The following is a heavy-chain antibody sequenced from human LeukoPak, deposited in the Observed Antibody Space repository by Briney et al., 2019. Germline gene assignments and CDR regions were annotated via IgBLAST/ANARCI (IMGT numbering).Heavy chain of an antibody. CDR1: GFTFSSYA. CDR2: ISGSGGST. J-gene: IGHJ4*02. CDR3: AKDQLTMVRGVMGYFDY. V-gene: IGHV3-23*01. D-gene: IGHD3-10*01. Sequence: GGSLRLSCAASGFTFSSYAMSWVRQAPGKGLEWVSAISGSGGSTYYADSVKGRFTISRDNSKNTLYLQMNSLRAEDTAVYYCAKDQLTMVRGVMGYFDYRGQGTLVTASS.